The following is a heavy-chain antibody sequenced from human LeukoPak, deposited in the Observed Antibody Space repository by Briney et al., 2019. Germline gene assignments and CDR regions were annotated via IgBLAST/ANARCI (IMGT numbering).Heavy chain of an antibody. Sequence: ASVKVSCKVSGATLTDLSIQWVRQAPGKGLEWMGGFDPEDGQTIDAQKFQGRVTMTEDTSADTAYMELRSLKSEDTAVYYCVTDVFWGQGTLVPVSS. D-gene: IGHD3-3*01. J-gene: IGHJ4*02. CDR2: FDPEDGQT. V-gene: IGHV1-24*01. CDR1: GATLTDLS. CDR3: VTDVF.